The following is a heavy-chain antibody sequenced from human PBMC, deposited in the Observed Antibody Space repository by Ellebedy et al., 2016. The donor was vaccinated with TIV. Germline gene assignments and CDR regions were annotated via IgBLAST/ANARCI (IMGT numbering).Heavy chain of an antibody. J-gene: IGHJ4*02. D-gene: IGHD2-2*02. CDR3: ARGYSGWDF. CDR1: GYTFSHYG. Sequence: AASVKVSCKGSGYTFSHYGINWIRQAPGQGPELMGWINTNSGNPTYAQGFTGRFVFSLDTSVSTAYLQISSLKAEDTAVYYCARGYSGWDFWGQGTLVTVSS. CDR2: INTNSGNP. V-gene: IGHV7-4-1*02.